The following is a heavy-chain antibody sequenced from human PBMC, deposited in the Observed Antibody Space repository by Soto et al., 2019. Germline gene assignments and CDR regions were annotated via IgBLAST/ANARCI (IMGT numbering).Heavy chain of an antibody. CDR2: INSGGTYR. V-gene: IGHV3-21*01. Sequence: EVQLVESGGGLVKRGGSLTLSCAASGFMFSSYRMNWVRQAPGKGLEWVSSINSGGTYRYYADSVQGRFTISRNNARKSFYLQMISLGVEDTAVYYCARDLTTYGSPHFDYWGQGTLVTVFS. J-gene: IGHJ4*02. CDR3: ARDLTTYGSPHFDY. D-gene: IGHD3-10*01. CDR1: GFMFSSYR.